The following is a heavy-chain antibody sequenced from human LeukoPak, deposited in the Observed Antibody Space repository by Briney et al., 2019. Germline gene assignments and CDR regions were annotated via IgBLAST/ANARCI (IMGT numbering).Heavy chain of an antibody. CDR2: IYSGGST. CDR3: ARGYDSTPSYYFDY. D-gene: IGHD3-22*01. CDR1: GFTVSSNY. Sequence: GGSLGLSCAASGFTVSSNYMSWVRQAPGKGLEWVSVIYSGGSTYYADSVKGRFTISRDNSKNTLYLQMNSLRAEDTAVYYCARGYDSTPSYYFDYWGQGTLVTVSS. J-gene: IGHJ4*02. V-gene: IGHV3-53*01.